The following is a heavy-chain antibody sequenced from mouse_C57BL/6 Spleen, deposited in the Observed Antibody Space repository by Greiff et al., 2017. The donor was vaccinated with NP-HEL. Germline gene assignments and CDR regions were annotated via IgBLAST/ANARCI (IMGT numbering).Heavy chain of an antibody. D-gene: IGHD2-2*01. CDR3: ASSGYGYHPWYYDV. Sequence: QVQLQQSGAELMKPGASVKLSCKATGYTFTGYWIEWVKQRPGHGLEWIGEILPGSGSTNYNEKFKGKATFTADTSSNTAYMQLSSLATDASSISYCASSGYGYHPWYYDVWGTGTTVTVSS. J-gene: IGHJ1*03. CDR2: ILPGSGST. CDR1: GYTFTGYW. V-gene: IGHV1-9*01.